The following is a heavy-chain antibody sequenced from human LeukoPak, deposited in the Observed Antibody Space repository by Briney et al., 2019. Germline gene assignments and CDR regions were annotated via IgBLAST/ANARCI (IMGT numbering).Heavy chain of an antibody. Sequence: GRSLRLSCAASGFTFNNYAMHWVRQAPGKGLEWVAVIWYDGSNKYYADSVKGRFTISRDNSKNTLYLQMNSLRAEDTAMYYCARDSGAAAGSYYYYYGMDVWGQGTTVTVSS. CDR3: ARDSGAAAGSYYYYYGMDV. D-gene: IGHD6-13*01. CDR1: GFTFNNYA. CDR2: IWYDGSNK. V-gene: IGHV3-33*08. J-gene: IGHJ6*02.